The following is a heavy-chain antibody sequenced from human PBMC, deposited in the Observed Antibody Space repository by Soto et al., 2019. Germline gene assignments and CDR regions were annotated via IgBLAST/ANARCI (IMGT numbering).Heavy chain of an antibody. J-gene: IGHJ4*02. CDR3: ARADSSGWYPLGY. CDR2: IYYSGST. D-gene: IGHD6-19*01. Sequence: QVQLQESGPGLVKPSQTLSLTCTVSGGSISSGGYYWSWIRQHPGKGLEWIGYIYYSGSTYYNPSLRSRVTISVDTSKNQFSLKLSSVTAADTALYYCARADSSGWYPLGYWGQGTLVTVSS. V-gene: IGHV4-31*03. CDR1: GGSISSGGYY.